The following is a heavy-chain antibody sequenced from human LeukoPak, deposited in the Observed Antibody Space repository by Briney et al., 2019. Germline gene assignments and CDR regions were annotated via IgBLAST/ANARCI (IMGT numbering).Heavy chain of an antibody. CDR1: GYNFSGHY. J-gene: IGHJ6*04. CDR3: AGQSITIFGVDDLDV. V-gene: IGHV1-2*02. CDR2: INPNSGGT. Sequence: ASVKVSCKASGYNFSGHYMHWVRQAPGQGLEWMGWINPNSGGTNYAQKFQGRVTMTRDTSISTAYMELSRLRSDDTAVYYCAGQSITIFGVDDLDVWGKGTTVTVSS. D-gene: IGHD3-3*01.